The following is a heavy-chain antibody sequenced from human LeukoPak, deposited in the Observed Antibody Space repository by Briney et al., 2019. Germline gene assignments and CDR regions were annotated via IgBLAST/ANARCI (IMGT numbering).Heavy chain of an antibody. CDR1: GGTFSNYA. Sequence: SVKVSCKASGGTFSNYAISWVRQAPGQRLEWMGGFIPVFGTAHYAQHFQGRLTITADESTSTVYLELSSLRSEDTAVYYCARDVDDVVVIPAAMDVWGQGTAVTVSS. D-gene: IGHD2-2*01. CDR2: FIPVFGTA. CDR3: ARDVDDVVVIPAAMDV. J-gene: IGHJ6*02. V-gene: IGHV1-69*13.